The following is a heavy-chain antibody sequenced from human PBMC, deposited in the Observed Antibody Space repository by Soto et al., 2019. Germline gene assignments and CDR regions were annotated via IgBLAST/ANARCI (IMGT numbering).Heavy chain of an antibody. CDR3: AKDPTYSGRAWFDP. Sequence: PGGSLRLSCAASGFTFSSYSMNWVRQAPGKGLEWVSRTNSDGTSIIYADSVEGRFTISRDNTKNTLYLQMSSLRAEDTAVYYCAKDPTYSGRAWFDPWGQGTLVTVSS. J-gene: IGHJ5*02. D-gene: IGHD2-15*01. CDR1: GFTFSSYS. V-gene: IGHV3-74*01. CDR2: TNSDGTSI.